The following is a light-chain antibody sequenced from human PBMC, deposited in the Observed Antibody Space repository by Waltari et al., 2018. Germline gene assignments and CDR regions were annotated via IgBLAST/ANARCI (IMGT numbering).Light chain of an antibody. CDR1: QDVGSW. Sequence: IQMTQSPSSVSASVGDRVTVPWRASQDVGSWLAWYQQKPGKAPKLLIYGASILQSGVPARFSGSGSGTDFTLTISSLQPEDFATYFCQQANSFPLTFGGGTKIEIK. J-gene: IGKJ4*01. CDR3: QQANSFPLT. CDR2: GAS. V-gene: IGKV1-12*01.